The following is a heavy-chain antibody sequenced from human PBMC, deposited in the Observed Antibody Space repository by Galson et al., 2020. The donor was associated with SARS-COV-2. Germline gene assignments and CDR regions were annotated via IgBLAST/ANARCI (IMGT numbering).Heavy chain of an antibody. J-gene: IGHJ4*02. CDR3: AGDWCGFDY. CDR1: GFTFSSYS. V-gene: IGHV3-21*01. D-gene: IGHD2-15*01. CDR2: ISSSSSYI. Sequence: KSGGSLRLSCAASGFTFSSYSMNWVRQAPGKGLEWVSSISSSSSYIFYADSVKGRFTVFRDNAKNSLYLQMNSLRADDTAVYYCAGDWCGFDYWGQGSLLTVSS.